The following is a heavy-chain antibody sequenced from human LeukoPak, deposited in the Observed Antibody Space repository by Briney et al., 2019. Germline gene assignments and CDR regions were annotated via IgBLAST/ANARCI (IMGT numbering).Heavy chain of an antibody. CDR1: GGSISSGSYY. D-gene: IGHD2-2*01. J-gene: IGHJ3*02. Sequence: HSETLSLTCTVSGGSISSGSYYWSWIRQPAGRGLEWIGRIYASGSTDYNPSLKSRVTISLDTSKNQFSLKLSSVTAADSAVYYCARHIVPSVETDDAFDIWGQGTMVTVSS. CDR2: IYASGST. CDR3: ARHIVPSVETDDAFDI. V-gene: IGHV4-61*02.